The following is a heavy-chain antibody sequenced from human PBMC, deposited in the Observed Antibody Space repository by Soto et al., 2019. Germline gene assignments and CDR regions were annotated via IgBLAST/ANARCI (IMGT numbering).Heavy chain of an antibody. Sequence: PSETLSLTXAVYGGSISTFYWSWIRQPPGKGLEWIGYIHYSGSTNYNPSLKSQVIISVDTSKNQFSLKLSSVTAADTAVYFCARVRSNLFDYWGQGTLVTVSS. D-gene: IGHD3-3*01. CDR3: ARVRSNLFDY. CDR2: IHYSGST. V-gene: IGHV4-59*01. J-gene: IGHJ4*02. CDR1: GGSISTFY.